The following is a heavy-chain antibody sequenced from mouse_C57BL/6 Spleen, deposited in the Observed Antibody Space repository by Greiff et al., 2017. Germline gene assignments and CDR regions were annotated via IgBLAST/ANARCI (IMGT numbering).Heavy chain of an antibody. J-gene: IGHJ4*01. V-gene: IGHV1-81*01. D-gene: IGHD3-2*02. Sequence: VQLQESGAELARPGASVKLSCKASGYTFTSYGISWVKQRTGQGLEWIGEIYPRSGNTYYNEKFKGKATLTADKSSSTAYMELRSLTSEDSAVYFCAREGATAQATGVAMDYWGQGTSVTVSS. CDR3: AREGATAQATGVAMDY. CDR1: GYTFTSYG. CDR2: IYPRSGNT.